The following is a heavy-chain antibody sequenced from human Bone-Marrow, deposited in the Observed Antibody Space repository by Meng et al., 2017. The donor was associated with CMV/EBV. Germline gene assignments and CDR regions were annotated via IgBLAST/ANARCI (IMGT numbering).Heavy chain of an antibody. Sequence: SVKVSCKASGGTFSSYAISWVRQAPGQGLEWMGGIIPILGIANYAQKFQGRVTITADKSTSTAFMELSSLRSEDTAVYYWARGYVNIRFDYWGQGTLVTVSS. CDR3: ARGYVNIRFDY. V-gene: IGHV1-69*10. D-gene: IGHD2/OR15-2a*01. CDR1: GGTFSSYA. J-gene: IGHJ4*02. CDR2: IIPILGIA.